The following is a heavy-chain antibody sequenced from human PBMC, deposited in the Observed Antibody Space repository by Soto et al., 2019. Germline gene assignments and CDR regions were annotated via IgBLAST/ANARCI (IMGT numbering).Heavy chain of an antibody. Sequence: GGSLRLSCAASGFRFSGYWMFWVRQVPGKGLMWVSHIKGDGTSTYYADSVRGRFTISRDNSKNTLYLQMNSLRAEDMAVYYCAKDNCISTSCYRLYNWFDPWGQGTLVTVSS. D-gene: IGHD2-2*01. CDR3: AKDNCISTSCYRLYNWFDP. CDR2: IKGDGTST. V-gene: IGHV3-74*01. J-gene: IGHJ5*02. CDR1: GFRFSGYW.